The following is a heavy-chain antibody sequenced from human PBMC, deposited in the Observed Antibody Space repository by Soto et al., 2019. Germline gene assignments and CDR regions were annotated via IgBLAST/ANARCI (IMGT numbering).Heavy chain of an antibody. CDR2: IYYSGST. D-gene: IGHD3-16*01. CDR1: GGSISSGGYY. CDR3: ARVPSGRGDLVDS. V-gene: IGHV4-31*03. Sequence: PSETLSLTCTVSGGSISSGGYYWSWIRQHPGKGLEWIGYIYYSGSTYYNPSLKSRVTISVDTSKNQFSLKLTSVTAADTAVYYCARVPSGRGDLVDSWGQGTLVTVSS. J-gene: IGHJ4*02.